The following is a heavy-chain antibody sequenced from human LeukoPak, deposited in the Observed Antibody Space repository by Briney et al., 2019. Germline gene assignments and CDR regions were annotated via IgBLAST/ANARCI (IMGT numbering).Heavy chain of an antibody. V-gene: IGHV4-34*01. D-gene: IGHD3-22*01. CDR2: INHSGST. CDR1: GGSFSGYY. Sequence: PSETLSLTCAVYGGSFSGYYWSWIRQPPGKGLEWIGEINHSGSTNYNPSLKSRVTMSVDTSKNQFSLKLSSVTAADTAVYYCARDNYDSSGYYEVYWGQGTLVTVSS. J-gene: IGHJ4*02. CDR3: ARDNYDSSGYYEVY.